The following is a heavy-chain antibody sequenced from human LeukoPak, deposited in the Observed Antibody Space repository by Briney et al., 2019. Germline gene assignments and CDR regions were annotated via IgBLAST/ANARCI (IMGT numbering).Heavy chain of an antibody. CDR1: GFTFSSYG. CDR2: IRYDGSNK. V-gene: IGHV3-30*02. CDR3: AKGKEKGGNLSYYFDY. D-gene: IGHD4-23*01. Sequence: GGSLRLSCAASGFTFSSYGMHWVRQAPGKGLEWVAFIRYDGSNKYYADSVKGRFTISRDNSKNTLYLQMNSLRAEDTAVYYCAKGKEKGGNLSYYFDYWGQGTLVTVSS. J-gene: IGHJ4*02.